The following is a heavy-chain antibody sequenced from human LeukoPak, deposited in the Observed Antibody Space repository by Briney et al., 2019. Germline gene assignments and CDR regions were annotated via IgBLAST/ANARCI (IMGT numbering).Heavy chain of an antibody. V-gene: IGHV3-23*01. D-gene: IGHD3-3*01. CDR3: AISKPYYDFWSGYLTTFDY. CDR2: VSGSDGST. J-gene: IGHJ4*02. Sequence: GGSLRLSCAASGFTFSSYAMSWVRQAPGKGLDWVSAVSGSDGSTYYADSVKGRFTISRDNSKNTLYLQMNSLRAEDTAVYYCAISKPYYDFWSGYLTTFDYWGQGTLVTVSS. CDR1: GFTFSSYA.